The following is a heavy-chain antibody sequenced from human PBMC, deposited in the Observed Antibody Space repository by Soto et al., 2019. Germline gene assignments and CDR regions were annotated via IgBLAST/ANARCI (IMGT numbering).Heavy chain of an antibody. CDR2: INHSGST. CDR1: GGSFSGYY. CDR3: AGVVAADAFDI. D-gene: IGHD5-12*01. V-gene: IGHV4-34*01. J-gene: IGHJ3*02. Sequence: SESLSLTCAGYGGSFSGYYWSWIRQPPGKGLEWIGEINHSGSTNYNPSLKSRVTISVDTSKNQFSLKLSSVTAADTAVYYCAGVVAADAFDIWGQGTMVTVSS.